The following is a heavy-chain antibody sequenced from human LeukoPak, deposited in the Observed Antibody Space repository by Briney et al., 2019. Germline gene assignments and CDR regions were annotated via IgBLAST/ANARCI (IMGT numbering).Heavy chain of an antibody. CDR3: ARGSSSWPDAFDI. Sequence: GGSLRLSCAASGFTFSSYAMSWVRQAPGKGLEWVSAISGSGTTTYYADSVKGRFTISRDNSKNTLYLQVNSLRAEDTAVYYCARGSSSWPDAFDIWGQGTMVTVSS. D-gene: IGHD6-13*01. V-gene: IGHV3-23*01. CDR1: GFTFSSYA. J-gene: IGHJ3*02. CDR2: ISGSGTTT.